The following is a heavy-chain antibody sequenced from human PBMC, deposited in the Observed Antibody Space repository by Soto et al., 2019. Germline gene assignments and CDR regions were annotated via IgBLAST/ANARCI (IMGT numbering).Heavy chain of an antibody. D-gene: IGHD2-2*03. Sequence: QAQLQQWGAGLLKPSDTLSLTCAVYGGSFRGFFWFLIRQPPGQGLERICEVRRSGSTSYNPSLKSRVTVSVDQSKYQFNLKLSSVTAADSALYSCERTTVHTDGHCSSNNCDAGRDSCGQGTLFAVSS. CDR3: ERTTVHTDGHCSSNNCDAGRDS. V-gene: IGHV4-34*01. J-gene: IGHJ4*02. CDR1: GGSFRGFF. CDR2: VRRSGST.